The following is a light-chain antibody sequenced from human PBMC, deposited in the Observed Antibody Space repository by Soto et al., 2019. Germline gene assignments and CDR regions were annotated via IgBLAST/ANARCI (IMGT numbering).Light chain of an antibody. CDR2: GHN. CDR3: AAWDDSLNGRV. V-gene: IGLV1-44*01. Sequence: QAVVTQPPSASGTPGQRVTISCSGSSSSIGSNTVNWYQQLPGTAPKLLIYGHNQRPSGVPDRFSGSKSGTSAPLAISGLQSEDEADYYCAAWDDSLNGRVFGGGTKLTVL. CDR1: SSSIGSNT. J-gene: IGLJ2*01.